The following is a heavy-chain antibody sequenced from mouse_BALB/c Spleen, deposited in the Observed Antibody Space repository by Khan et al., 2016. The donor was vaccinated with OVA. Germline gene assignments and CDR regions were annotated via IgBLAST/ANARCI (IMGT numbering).Heavy chain of an antibody. CDR1: GYTFTNYW. CDR3: ARGYFGNYEFAY. Sequence: QVQLQQSGAELVKPGASVKLSCKTSGYTFTNYWIQWVKQRPGQGLGWIGEIFPGTGTTYYNENFKAKATLTIDTSSNTAYMQLSSLTSDDSAVYFCARGYFGNYEFAYWGQGTLVTVSA. V-gene: IGHV1S132*01. J-gene: IGHJ3*01. D-gene: IGHD2-1*01. CDR2: IFPGTGTT.